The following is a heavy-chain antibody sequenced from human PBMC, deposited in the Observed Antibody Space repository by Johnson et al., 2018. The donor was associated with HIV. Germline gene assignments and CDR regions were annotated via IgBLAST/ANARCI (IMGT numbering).Heavy chain of an antibody. J-gene: IGHJ5*02. Sequence: VQLVESGGGLVQPGGSLRLSCAASRFTFGSYWMSWVRQAPGKGLEWVATIKQDGNEKYYVDSVKGRFTISRDNAKNSLYLQMNSLRAEDTAMYFCARGRTTWDPWGQGTLVTVSS. CDR1: RFTFGSYW. CDR2: IKQDGNEK. V-gene: IGHV3-7*03. D-gene: IGHD4-11*01. CDR3: ARGRTTWDP.